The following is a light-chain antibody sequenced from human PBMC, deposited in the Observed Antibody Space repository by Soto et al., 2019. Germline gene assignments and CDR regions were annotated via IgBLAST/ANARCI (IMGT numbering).Light chain of an antibody. CDR2: GNI. CDR1: SSNIGAGYD. J-gene: IGLJ1*01. Sequence: QSVLTQPPSVSGAPGQRVTISCTGSSSNIGAGYDVHWYQQRPGTAPKLLIFGNINRPSGVPDRFSGSKSGTSASLAITGLQAEDEGDYSCQSYDSSLSAYVFGTGTKVTVL. CDR3: QSYDSSLSAYV. V-gene: IGLV1-40*01.